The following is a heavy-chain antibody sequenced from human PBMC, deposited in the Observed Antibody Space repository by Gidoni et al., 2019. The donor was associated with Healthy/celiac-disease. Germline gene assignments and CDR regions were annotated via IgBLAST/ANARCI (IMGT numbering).Heavy chain of an antibody. CDR1: GFPFNSYA. D-gene: IGHD3-10*01. CDR3: AKGMGIGEFENRFAFDI. J-gene: IGHJ3*02. Sequence: EVQLLESGGGFVQPGGSLRLSCSASGFPFNSYAMSWVRQAPGRGLEWVSAISGSGGSTYYADSVKGRFTISRDNSKNTLYLQMNSLRAEDTAVYYCAKGMGIGEFENRFAFDIWGQGTMVTVSS. CDR2: ISGSGGST. V-gene: IGHV3-23*01.